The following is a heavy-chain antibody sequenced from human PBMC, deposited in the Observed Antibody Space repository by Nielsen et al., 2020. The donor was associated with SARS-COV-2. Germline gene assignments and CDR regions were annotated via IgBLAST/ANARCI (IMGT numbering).Heavy chain of an antibody. CDR3: AKDRRLYCSGGSCGTDAFDI. V-gene: IGHV3-11*06. J-gene: IGHJ3*02. CDR1: GFTFSDYY. Sequence: GESLKISCAASGFTFSDYYMSWIRQAPGKGLEWVSYISSSSSYTNYADSVKGRFTISRDNAKNTLYLQMNSLRAEDTAVYYCAKDRRLYCSGGSCGTDAFDIWGQGTMVTVSS. CDR2: ISSSSSYT. D-gene: IGHD2-15*01.